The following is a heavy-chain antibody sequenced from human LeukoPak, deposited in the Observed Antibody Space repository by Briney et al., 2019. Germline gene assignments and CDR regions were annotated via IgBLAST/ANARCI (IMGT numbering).Heavy chain of an antibody. CDR2: ISSGSNTI. CDR3: ARAGLMVRGVYNWFDP. V-gene: IGHV3-48*01. J-gene: IGHJ5*02. Sequence: SGGSLRLSCAASGFTFHGYWMNWVRQAPGKGLEWISYISSGSNTIYYADSVKGRFTISRDNAKSSLYLQMNSLRAEDTAVYYCARAGLMVRGVYNWFDPWGQGTLVTVSS. CDR1: GFTFHGYW. D-gene: IGHD3-10*01.